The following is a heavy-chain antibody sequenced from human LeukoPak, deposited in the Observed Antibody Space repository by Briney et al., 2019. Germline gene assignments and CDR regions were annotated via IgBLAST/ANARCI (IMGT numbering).Heavy chain of an antibody. J-gene: IGHJ1*01. CDR2: INPNGGAT. D-gene: IGHD2-2*02. CDR3: ASGLGYCSSTSCYKYFQH. V-gene: IGHV1-2*02. CDR1: GYTFTGYY. Sequence: ASVKVSCKASGYTFTGYYMHWVRQATGQGLEWMGWINPNGGATNYAQNFQGRVTMTRDTSISTAYMELSRLRSDDTAVYYCASGLGYCSSTSCYKYFQHWGQGTLVTVSS.